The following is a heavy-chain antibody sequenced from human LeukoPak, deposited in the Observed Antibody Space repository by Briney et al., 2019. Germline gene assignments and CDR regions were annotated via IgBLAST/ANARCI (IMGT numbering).Heavy chain of an antibody. J-gene: IGHJ1*01. Sequence: GGTLRLSCAASRFTFSSYGMSWVRQAPGKGLEWVSSISATGGSTYYADSVKGRFTISRDNSKKTLYLQMNSLRADDTAVYYCAKDRYGGNSVIFSEYFQHWGQGTLVTVSS. CDR3: AKDRYGGNSVIFSEYFQH. V-gene: IGHV3-23*01. D-gene: IGHD4-23*01. CDR2: ISATGGST. CDR1: RFTFSSYG.